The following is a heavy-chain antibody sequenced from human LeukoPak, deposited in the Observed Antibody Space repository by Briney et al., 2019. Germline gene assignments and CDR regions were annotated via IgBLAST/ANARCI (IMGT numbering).Heavy chain of an antibody. J-gene: IGHJ6*02. CDR2: IYSGGST. Sequence: GGSLRLSCAASGFTFSSYWMSWVRQAPGKGLEWVSVIYSGGSTYYADSVKGRFTISRDNSKNTLYLQMNSLRAEDTAVYYCAREVWFGELFYYYYYGMDVWGQGTTVTVSS. V-gene: IGHV3-66*01. CDR3: AREVWFGELFYYYYYGMDV. D-gene: IGHD3-10*01. CDR1: GFTFSSYW.